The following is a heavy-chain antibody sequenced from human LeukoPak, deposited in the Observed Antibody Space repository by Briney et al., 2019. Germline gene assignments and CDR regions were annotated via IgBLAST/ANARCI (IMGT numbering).Heavy chain of an antibody. Sequence: GASVKVSCKASGYTFTGYYMHWVRQAPGQGLEWMGWINPNSGGTNYAQKFQGRVTMTRDTSISTACMELSRLRSDDTAVYYCARSSSSWRISDYWGQGTLVTVSS. CDR3: ARSSSSWRISDY. CDR1: GYTFTGYY. J-gene: IGHJ4*02. D-gene: IGHD6-13*01. V-gene: IGHV1-2*02. CDR2: INPNSGGT.